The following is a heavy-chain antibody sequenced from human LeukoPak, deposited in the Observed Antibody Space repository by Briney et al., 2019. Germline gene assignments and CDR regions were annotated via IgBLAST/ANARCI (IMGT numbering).Heavy chain of an antibody. CDR1: GFAFSRYV. CDR2: ITGSGGST. V-gene: IGHV3-23*01. CDR3: AKSSGEFMYYLDY. D-gene: IGHD3-16*01. Sequence: GGSLRLSCAASGFAFSRYVMHWVRPVPGKGLEWVSGITGSGGSTYYADSVKGRFTISRDNSKNTVYLQMNSLRAEDMAVYYCAKSSGEFMYYLDYWGQGTLVTVSA. J-gene: IGHJ4*02.